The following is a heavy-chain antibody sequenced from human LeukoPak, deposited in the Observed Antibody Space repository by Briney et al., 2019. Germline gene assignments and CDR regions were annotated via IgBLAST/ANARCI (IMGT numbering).Heavy chain of an antibody. V-gene: IGHV1-3*01. CDR2: INAGDGDT. CDR1: GYTFSNYA. Sequence: ASVNVSCKASGYTFSNYAVHWVRQAPGQRLEWMGRINAGDGDTNYSQKFQGRVTITRDTSASTAHMELSSLRSEDTAPYYCARESYGGYQFDIWGQGTVVTVSS. D-gene: IGHD4-23*01. J-gene: IGHJ3*02. CDR3: ARESYGGYQFDI.